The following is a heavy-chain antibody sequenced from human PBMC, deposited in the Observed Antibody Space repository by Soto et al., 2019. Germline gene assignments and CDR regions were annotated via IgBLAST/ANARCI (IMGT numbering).Heavy chain of an antibody. CDR2: IYPGDSDT. CDR1: GYSFTSYL. D-gene: IGHD2-2*01. V-gene: IGHV5-51*01. Sequence: PGESLKISCKGSGYSFTSYLIGWVRQMPGKGLEWMGIIYPGDSDTRYSPSFQGQVTISADKSISTAYLQWSSLKASDTAMYYCARQERDCSSTSCYGRYYYYYYMDVWGKGTTVTVCS. J-gene: IGHJ6*03. CDR3: ARQERDCSSTSCYGRYYYYYYMDV.